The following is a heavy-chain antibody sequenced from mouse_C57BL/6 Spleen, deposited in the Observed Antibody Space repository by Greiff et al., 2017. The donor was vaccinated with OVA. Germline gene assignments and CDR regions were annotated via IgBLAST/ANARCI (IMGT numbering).Heavy chain of an antibody. CDR2: IDPETGGT. J-gene: IGHJ3*01. Sequence: VKLMESGAELVRPGASVTLSCKASGYTFTDYEMHWVKQTPVHGLEWIGAIDPETGGTAYNQKFKGKAILTADKSSSTAYMELRSLTSEDSAVYYCTSPYYYGSSYVFAYWGQGTLVTVSA. D-gene: IGHD1-1*01. CDR1: GYTFTDYE. CDR3: TSPYYYGSSYVFAY. V-gene: IGHV1-15*01.